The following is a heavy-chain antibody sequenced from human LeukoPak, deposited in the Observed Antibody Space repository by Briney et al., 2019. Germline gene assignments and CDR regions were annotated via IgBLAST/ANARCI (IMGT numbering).Heavy chain of an antibody. V-gene: IGHV4-39*01. CDR3: ARRAQLAPRQPRDY. CDR1: GGSINSGDYY. Sequence: SETLSLTCTVSGGSINSGDYYWGWIRQPPGKGLEWIGSIYYSGSTYYNPSLKSRVTISVDTSKNQFSLKLSSVTAADTAVYYCARRAQLAPRQPRDYWGQGTLVTVSS. D-gene: IGHD6-6*01. J-gene: IGHJ4*02. CDR2: IYYSGST.